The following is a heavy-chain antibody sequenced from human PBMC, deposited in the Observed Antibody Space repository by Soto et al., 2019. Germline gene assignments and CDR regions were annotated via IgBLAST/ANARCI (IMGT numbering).Heavy chain of an antibody. D-gene: IGHD1-20*01. CDR2: ITTSSSHT. Sequence: EVQLVESGGVLEQPGESLRLSCGASGFSFSDYNMNWVRQAPWKGLEWVSYITTSSSHTLYADSVKDRFTISRHNDKSSLYLQMKSMRDEDTAVYYLARDRPGITFDYWGQGTLVTVSS. CDR1: GFSFSDYN. J-gene: IGHJ4*02. CDR3: ARDRPGITFDY. V-gene: IGHV3-48*02.